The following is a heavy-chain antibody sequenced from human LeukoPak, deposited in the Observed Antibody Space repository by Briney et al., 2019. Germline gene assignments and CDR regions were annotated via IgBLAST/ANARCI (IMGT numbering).Heavy chain of an antibody. V-gene: IGHV3-23*01. Sequence: GGSLRLSCAASGFTFSSYAMSWVRQAPGKGLEWVSAISGSGGSTYYADSVKGRSTISRDNSKNTLYLQMNSLRAEDTAVYYCTRSSRPDYDILTGYYISHYFDYWGQGTLVTVSS. CDR3: TRSSRPDYDILTGYYISHYFDY. CDR1: GFTFSSYA. CDR2: ISGSGGST. D-gene: IGHD3-9*01. J-gene: IGHJ4*02.